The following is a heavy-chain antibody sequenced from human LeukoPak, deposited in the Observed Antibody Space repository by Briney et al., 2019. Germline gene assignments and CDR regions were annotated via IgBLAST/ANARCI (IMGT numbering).Heavy chain of an antibody. J-gene: IGHJ4*02. V-gene: IGHV7-4-1*02. CDR1: GYTFTSYA. CDR2: INTNTGNP. D-gene: IGHD3-22*01. Sequence: ASVKVSCKASGYTFTSYAMNWVRQAPGQGLEWMGWINTNTGNPTYAQGFTGRFVFSLDTSVSTAYLQISSLKAEDTAVYYCARDHPAEYYYDSSGYDYRGQGTLVTVSS. CDR3: ARDHPAEYYYDSSGYDY.